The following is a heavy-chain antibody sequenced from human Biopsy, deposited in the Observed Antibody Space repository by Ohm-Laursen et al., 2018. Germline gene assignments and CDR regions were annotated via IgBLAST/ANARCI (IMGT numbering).Heavy chain of an antibody. CDR2: INPKSGDT. Sequence: ASVKVSCNGPTYTFTDYYIHWVRQAPGQGLEWMGWINPKSGDTNSAQKLHGRVSFTADTSISTAYLELNKLRSDDTAVYFCARNQDGLNWNYLDYWGQGTLVTVSS. J-gene: IGHJ4*02. CDR1: TYTFTDYY. D-gene: IGHD3-3*01. V-gene: IGHV1-2*02. CDR3: ARNQDGLNWNYLDY.